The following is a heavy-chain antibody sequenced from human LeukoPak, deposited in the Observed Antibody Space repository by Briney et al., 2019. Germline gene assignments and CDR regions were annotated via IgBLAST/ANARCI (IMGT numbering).Heavy chain of an antibody. Sequence: SETLSLTCTVSGGSISSSSYYWVWIRPPPGKGLVWVGSIYYSGSSYYNPSLKSRVTISVDTSKNQFSLKLSSVTAADTPGYYYARAPEYGLYYFDYWGQGTLVTVSS. D-gene: IGHD1-14*01. CDR1: GGSISSSSYY. V-gene: IGHV4-39*07. CDR2: IYYSGSS. J-gene: IGHJ4*02. CDR3: ARAPEYGLYYFDY.